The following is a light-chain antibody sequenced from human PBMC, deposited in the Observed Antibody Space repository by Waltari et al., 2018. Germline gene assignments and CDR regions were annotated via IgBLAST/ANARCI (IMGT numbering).Light chain of an antibody. V-gene: IGKV3-11*01. Sequence: EIVLTQSPATLSLSPGERATLSCRANQSLDNYVAGYQQKPGLTPRLLIFDAYNRATGVPVRFSGSGTGTDFTLTINSLEPEDFAVYYCQQRSNWPPGRTFGGGTKVEVK. CDR1: QSLDNY. CDR2: DAY. CDR3: QQRSNWPPGRT. J-gene: IGKJ4*01.